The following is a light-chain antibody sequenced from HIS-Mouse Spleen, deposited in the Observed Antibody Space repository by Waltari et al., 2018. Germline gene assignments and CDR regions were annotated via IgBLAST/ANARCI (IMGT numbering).Light chain of an antibody. CDR2: AAS. CDR3: QQLNSYPPT. V-gene: IGKV1-9*01. J-gene: IGKJ1*01. Sequence: DIQLTQSPSFLSASVGDRVNITCRASQGISSYLAWYQQKPGKAPKLLIYAASTLQSGVPSRFSGSGSVTEFTLTISSLQPEDFATYYCQQLNSYPPTFGQGTKVEIK. CDR1: QGISSY.